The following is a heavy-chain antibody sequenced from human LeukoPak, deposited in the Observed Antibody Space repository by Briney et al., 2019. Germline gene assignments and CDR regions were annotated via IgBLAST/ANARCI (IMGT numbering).Heavy chain of an antibody. Sequence: GGSLRLSCAASGFTFSSNTMNWVRQAPGKGLEWVSTIIGSAVNTYYADSVKGRFTISRDDSKNTVYLQMNSLRAEDTAVYSCAKYTSGTSYRGLDQWGQGTLVTVSS. D-gene: IGHD3-10*01. J-gene: IGHJ4*02. V-gene: IGHV3-23*01. CDR2: IIGSAVNT. CDR3: AKYTSGTSYRGLDQ. CDR1: GFTFSSNT.